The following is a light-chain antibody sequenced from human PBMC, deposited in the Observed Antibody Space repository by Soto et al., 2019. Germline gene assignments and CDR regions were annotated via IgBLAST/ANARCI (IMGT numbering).Light chain of an antibody. CDR1: KSNIGSSS. J-gene: IGLJ1*01. Sequence: QSVLTQAPSTSGTPGQRVTISCSGTKSNIGSSSVNWYRQLPGAAPELLIYTNNQRPSGVPDRFSGSKSGNTASLTVSGLQPEDEADYYCSSYAGNNNYVFGTGTKVTVL. CDR2: TNN. CDR3: SSYAGNNNYV. V-gene: IGLV1-44*01.